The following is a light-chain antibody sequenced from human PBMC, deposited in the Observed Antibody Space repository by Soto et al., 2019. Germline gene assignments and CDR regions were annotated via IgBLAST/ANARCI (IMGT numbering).Light chain of an antibody. CDR3: QQYHNYPVT. CDR2: DAS. J-gene: IGKJ4*01. V-gene: IGKV1-16*02. CDR1: QEISNH. Sequence: DIQMTQSPSSLSASVGDRVTITCRASQEISNHLAWFQQKPGKPPKSLIYDASTLQIGVPSKFSGSGSGTDFTLTISSLQPEDFATYYCQQYHNYPVTFGGGTKVEIK.